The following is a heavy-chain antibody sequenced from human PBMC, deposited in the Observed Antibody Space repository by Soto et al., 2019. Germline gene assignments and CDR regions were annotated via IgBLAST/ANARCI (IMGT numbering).Heavy chain of an antibody. CDR1: GYTFTSYG. CDR2: ISAYNGNT. CDR3: VRDWAGIAPYYYGMDV. D-gene: IGHD6-13*01. V-gene: IGHV1-18*01. J-gene: IGHJ6*02. Sequence: QVQLVQSGAEVKKPGASVKVSCKASGYTFTSYGISWVRQAPGQGLEWMGWISAYNGNTNYAQKLQGRVTMTTDTSTSPAYMELRSLRSDDTAVYYCVRDWAGIAPYYYGMDVWGQGTTVTVSS.